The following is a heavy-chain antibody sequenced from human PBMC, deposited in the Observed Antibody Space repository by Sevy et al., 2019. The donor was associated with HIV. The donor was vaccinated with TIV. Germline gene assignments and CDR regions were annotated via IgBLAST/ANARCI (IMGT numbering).Heavy chain of an antibody. CDR2: ISRTSTTT. V-gene: IGHV3-48*02. CDR1: GFTFSTYS. Sequence: GGSLRLSCKASGFTFSTYSMHWVRQAPGKGLEWVSSISRTSTTTYYADSAKGRFTISRDNAKNSLYLQMNSLRDEDTAVYYCAREDLWGQGTLVTVSS. J-gene: IGHJ4*02. CDR3: AREDL.